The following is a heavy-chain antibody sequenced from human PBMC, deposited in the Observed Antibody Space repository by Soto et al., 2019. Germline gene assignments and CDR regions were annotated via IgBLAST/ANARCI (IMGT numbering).Heavy chain of an antibody. V-gene: IGHV6-1*01. CDR1: GDSISGDTVV. Sequence: PSQTLSLTCVISGDSISGDTVVWNWIRQSPSRGLEWLGRAFFRSSWSRSYAVSVKGRMTINTDTSKNQFSLLLNSVTPEDTAVYYCARAISLDVGVWHYYFDYWGQGTLVTVSS. J-gene: IGHJ4*02. CDR2: AFFRSSWSR. CDR3: ARAISLDVGVWHYYFDY. D-gene: IGHD2-15*01.